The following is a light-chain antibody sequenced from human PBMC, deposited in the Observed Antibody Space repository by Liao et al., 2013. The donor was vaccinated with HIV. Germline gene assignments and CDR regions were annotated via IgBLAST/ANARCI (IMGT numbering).Light chain of an antibody. V-gene: IGLV3-1*01. CDR2: QHN. CDR3: QAWDSFTAV. Sequence: SYELTQPPSVSVSPGQTASITCSGNHLGEKTTCWYQQKPGQSPVVVMFQHNRRPSGIPERFSGSNSGNTATLTISGTQAMDEADYYCQAWDSFTAVFGTGTKVTVL. CDR1: HLGEKT. J-gene: IGLJ1*01.